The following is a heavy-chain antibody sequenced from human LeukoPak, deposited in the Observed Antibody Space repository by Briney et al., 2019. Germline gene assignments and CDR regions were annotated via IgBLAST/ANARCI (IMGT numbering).Heavy chain of an antibody. J-gene: IGHJ3*02. Sequence: ASVKVSCKASGYTFTSYGISWVRQAPGQGLEWMGWISAYNGNTNYAQKLQGRVTMTTDTSTSTAYMELRSLTSDDTAVYYCAKDSSGFHPGDAFDIWGQGTLVTVSS. V-gene: IGHV1-18*01. CDR1: GYTFTSYG. D-gene: IGHD6-19*01. CDR3: AKDSSGFHPGDAFDI. CDR2: ISAYNGNT.